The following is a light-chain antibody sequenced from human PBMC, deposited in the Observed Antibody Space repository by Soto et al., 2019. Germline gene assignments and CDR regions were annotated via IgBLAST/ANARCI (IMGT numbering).Light chain of an antibody. CDR1: QSVSSN. CDR3: QQYGSSRT. Sequence: EIVLTQSPATLSVSPGERATLSCRASQSVSSNLAWYQQKPGQAPRPLIYGASTRATGIPARFSGSGSGTDFTLTISRLEPEDFAVYYCQQYGSSRTFGQGTKVDIK. J-gene: IGKJ1*01. V-gene: IGKV3-20*01. CDR2: GAS.